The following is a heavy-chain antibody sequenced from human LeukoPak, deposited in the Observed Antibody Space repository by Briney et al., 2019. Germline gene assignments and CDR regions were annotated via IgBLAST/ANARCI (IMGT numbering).Heavy chain of an antibody. CDR3: ARDWGVAATPGYMDV. CDR1: DYSISSGYGYY. Sequence: KPSETLSLTCTVSDYSISSGYGYYWGWIRQPPGKGLEWIGNIYHSGITYYNHFNSSLKSRVTISIDTSKNQFSLKLTSVTAADTAVYYWARDWGVAATPGYMDVWGKGTTVTVSS. V-gene: IGHV4-38-2*02. J-gene: IGHJ6*03. D-gene: IGHD3-16*01. CDR2: IYHSGIT.